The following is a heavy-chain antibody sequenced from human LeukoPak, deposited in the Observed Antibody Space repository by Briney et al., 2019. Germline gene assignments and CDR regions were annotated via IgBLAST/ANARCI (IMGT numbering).Heavy chain of an antibody. J-gene: IGHJ4*02. CDR1: GFAFSSYA. CDR3: AKDVFIQGSGRYYFDY. CDR2: ISGSGGST. Sequence: PGGSLRLSCAASGFAFSSYAMSWVRQAPGKGLEWVSAISGSGGSTYYADSVKGRFTISRDNSKNTLYLQMNSLRAEDTAVYYCAKDVFIQGSGRYYFDYRGQGTLVTVSS. D-gene: IGHD3-10*01. V-gene: IGHV3-23*01.